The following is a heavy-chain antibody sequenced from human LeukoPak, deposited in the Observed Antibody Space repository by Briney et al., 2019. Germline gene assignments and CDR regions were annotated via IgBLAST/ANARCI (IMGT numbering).Heavy chain of an antibody. J-gene: IGHJ4*02. D-gene: IGHD3-22*01. CDR3: AGGRSTYYYDSSCYYILDY. Sequence: PSETLSLTCAVSGGSISSGGYSWSWIRQPPGKGLEWIGYIYHSGSTYYNPSLKSRVTISVDRSKNQFSLKLSSVTAADTAVYYCAGGRSTYYYDSSCYYILDYWGQGTLVTVSS. V-gene: IGHV4-30-2*01. CDR2: IYHSGST. CDR1: GGSISSGGYS.